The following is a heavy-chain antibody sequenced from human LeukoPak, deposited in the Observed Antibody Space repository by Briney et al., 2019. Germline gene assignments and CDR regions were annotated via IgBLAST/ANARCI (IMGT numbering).Heavy chain of an antibody. Sequence: PGGSLRLSCATSGFTFSNYEVNWVREAPGKGVEWLSYIGSGGRSMYYADSVKGGFTISRDEVKNSLDLQMESLRAEDTAVYYCARDEAGATGSFDYWGQGAQVTVSS. D-gene: IGHD1-26*01. J-gene: IGHJ4*02. CDR3: ARDEAGATGSFDY. CDR2: IGSGGRSM. CDR1: GFTFSNYE. V-gene: IGHV3-48*03.